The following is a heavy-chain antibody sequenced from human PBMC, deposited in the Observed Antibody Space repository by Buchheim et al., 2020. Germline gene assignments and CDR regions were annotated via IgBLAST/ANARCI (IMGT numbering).Heavy chain of an antibody. Sequence: QVQLVESGGGVVQPGRSLRLSCAASGFTFSSYAMHWVRQAPGKGLEWVAVISYDGSNKYYADSVKGRFTISRDNSKNTLYLQMNSLRAEDTAVYYCARDYIWGSYRYEAFNIWGQGT. CDR1: GFTFSSYA. D-gene: IGHD3-16*02. CDR3: ARDYIWGSYRYEAFNI. V-gene: IGHV3-30*04. J-gene: IGHJ3*02. CDR2: ISYDGSNK.